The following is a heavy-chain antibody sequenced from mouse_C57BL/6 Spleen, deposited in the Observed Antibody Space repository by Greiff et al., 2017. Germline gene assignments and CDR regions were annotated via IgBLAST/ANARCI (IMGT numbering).Heavy chain of an antibody. Sequence: QVQLQQPGAELVKPGASVKLSCKASGYTFTSYWMQWVKQRPGQGLEWIGEIDPSDSYTNYNQKFKGKATLTVDTSSSTAYMQLSSLTSEDSAVYYGACDYDYWGQGTTLTVAS. J-gene: IGHJ2*01. CDR1: GYTFTSYW. V-gene: IGHV1-50*01. CDR3: ACDYDY. D-gene: IGHD2-4*01. CDR2: IDPSDSYT.